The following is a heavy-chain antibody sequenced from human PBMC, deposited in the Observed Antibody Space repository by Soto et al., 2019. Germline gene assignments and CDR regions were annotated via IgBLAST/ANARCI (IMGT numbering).Heavy chain of an antibody. J-gene: IGHJ4*02. CDR1: GASTVSHYH. CDR3: ALPFVRTTAIVY. Sequence: QVQLQESGPGLVKPSQTLSLTCSVSGASTVSHYHWTWIRQPPGKGLEWMGYIFNSGTTFYNPSLTSRLSLSMDTSGNQYSVELRSVSAGDIAVYYCALPFVRTTAIVYWRQGTLVVVSS. V-gene: IGHV4-31*02. CDR2: IFNSGTT. D-gene: IGHD1-1*01.